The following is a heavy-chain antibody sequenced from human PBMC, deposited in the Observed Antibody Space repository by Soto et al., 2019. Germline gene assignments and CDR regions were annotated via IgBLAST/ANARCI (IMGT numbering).Heavy chain of an antibody. CDR1: GFTFSSYA. CDR3: AKDGEYCSGGSCYGVDY. D-gene: IGHD2-15*01. V-gene: IGHV3-23*01. Sequence: EVQLLESGGGLVQPGGSLRLSCAASGFTFSSYAMSWVRQAPGKGLEWVSAISGSGGSTYYVDSVKGRFTISRDNSQHSLYLQMNSLRAEDTAVYYCAKDGEYCSGGSCYGVDYWGQGTLVTVSS. CDR2: ISGSGGST. J-gene: IGHJ4*02.